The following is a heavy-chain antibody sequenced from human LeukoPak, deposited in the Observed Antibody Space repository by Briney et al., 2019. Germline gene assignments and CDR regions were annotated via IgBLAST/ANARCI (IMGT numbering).Heavy chain of an antibody. D-gene: IGHD3-22*01. J-gene: IGHJ4*02. CDR1: RFTFSNAW. CDR3: TTNDYYDSSGHED. V-gene: IGHV3-15*01. Sequence: PGGSLRLSCAASRFTFSNAWMSWVRQAPGKGLEWVGRIKSKTDGGTTDYAAPVKGRFTISRDDSKNTLYLQMNSLKTEDTAVYYCTTNDYYDSSGHEDWGQGTLVTVSS. CDR2: IKSKTDGGTT.